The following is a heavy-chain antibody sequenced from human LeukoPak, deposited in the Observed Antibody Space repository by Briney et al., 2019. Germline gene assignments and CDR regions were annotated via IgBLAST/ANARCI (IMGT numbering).Heavy chain of an antibody. Sequence: ASVKVSCKASGYTFTSYAMHWVRQAPGQRLEWMGWINAGNGNTKYSQKFQGRVTITRDTSASTAYMELSSLRSEDTAVYYCAREGRYSSSWYYFDYWGQGTLVTVSS. V-gene: IGHV1-3*01. CDR3: AREGRYSSSWYYFDY. CDR2: INAGNGNT. J-gene: IGHJ4*02. D-gene: IGHD6-13*01. CDR1: GYTFTSYA.